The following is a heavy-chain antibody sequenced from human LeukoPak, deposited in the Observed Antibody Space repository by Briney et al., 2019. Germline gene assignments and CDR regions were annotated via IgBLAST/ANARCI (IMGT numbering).Heavy chain of an antibody. D-gene: IGHD1-14*01. V-gene: IGHV4-61*02. CDR2: MYTSGST. CDR1: GGLISSGSYY. CDR3: ARLNKPGWFDP. J-gene: IGHJ5*02. Sequence: SETLSLTCTVSGGLISSGSYYWSWIRQPAGKGLEWIGRMYTSGSTNYNPSLKSRVTISVDTSKNQFSLRLTSVTATDTAVYYCARLNKPGWFDPWGQGTLVTVSS.